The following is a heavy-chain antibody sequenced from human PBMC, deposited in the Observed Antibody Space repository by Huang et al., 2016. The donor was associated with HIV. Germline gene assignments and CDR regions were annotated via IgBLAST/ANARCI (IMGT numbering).Heavy chain of an antibody. CDR2: IRNDGMKK. D-gene: IGHD3-22*01. CDR1: GFFLSNYC. V-gene: IGHV3-33*04. Sequence: LQLFESGGGLVRPGRSLRLSCATSGFFLSNYCLHWVQQAPGKGLKGVAFIRNDGMKKNYADSVRGRFTVGRDNGNNTLFLQMRSLGVDDTAVYYCARGDYYDSSGYHPGYFDYWGQGILVTVSS. J-gene: IGHJ4*02. CDR3: ARGDYYDSSGYHPGYFDY.